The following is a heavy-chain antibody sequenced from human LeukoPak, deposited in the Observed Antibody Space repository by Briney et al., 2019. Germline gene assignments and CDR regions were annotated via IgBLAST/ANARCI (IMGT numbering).Heavy chain of an antibody. CDR1: GFTFSSYS. D-gene: IGHD6-13*01. J-gene: IGHJ6*03. CDR3: ARERLGVAAAGTAESYYYYYMDV. CDR2: ISSSSSPI. V-gene: IGHV3-48*04. Sequence: GGSLRLSCAASGFTFSSYSMNWVRQAPGKGLEWVSYISSSSSPIYYADSVRGRFTISRDNAKNSLYLQINSLRAEDTAVYYCARERLGVAAAGTAESYYYYYMDVWGKGTTVTISS.